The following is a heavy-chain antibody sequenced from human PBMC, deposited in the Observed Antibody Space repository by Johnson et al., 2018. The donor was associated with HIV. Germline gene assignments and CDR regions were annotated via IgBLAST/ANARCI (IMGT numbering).Heavy chain of an antibody. J-gene: IGHJ3*02. Sequence: VQLVESGGGVERPGGSLRLSCAASGFTFDDYGMSWVRQAPGQGPECVAVINWHGGSTGYADSVKGRFTISRDNAKNSLYLQMNSLRAEDTALYYCARDGPRGSYGAFDIWGQGTMVTVSS. D-gene: IGHD1-26*01. CDR1: GFTFDDYG. CDR3: ARDGPRGSYGAFDI. CDR2: INWHGGST. V-gene: IGHV3-20*04.